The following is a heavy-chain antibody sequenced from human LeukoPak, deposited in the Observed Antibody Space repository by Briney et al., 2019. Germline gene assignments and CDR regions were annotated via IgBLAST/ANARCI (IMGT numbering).Heavy chain of an antibody. CDR2: IYYSGST. Sequence: SDTLSLTCTVSGGSISPYYWSWIRQSPGKGLEWIGYIYYSGSTNYNPSLKSRVTISVDTSKNQFSLNLSSVTAADTAVYYCARGGNYDYVWGTYRNIDYWGQGTLVTVST. CDR3: ARGGNYDYVWGTYRNIDY. D-gene: IGHD3-16*02. CDR1: GGSISPYY. J-gene: IGHJ4*02. V-gene: IGHV4-59*07.